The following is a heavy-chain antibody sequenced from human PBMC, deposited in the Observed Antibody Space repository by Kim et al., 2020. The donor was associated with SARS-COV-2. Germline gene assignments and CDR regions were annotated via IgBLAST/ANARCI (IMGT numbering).Heavy chain of an antibody. V-gene: IGHV3-30*07. CDR3: ARGELAVAGGGWFDP. D-gene: IGHD6-19*01. J-gene: IGHJ5*02. Sequence: DSVKGRFTISRDNSKNTLYLQMNSLRAEDTAVYYCARGELAVAGGGWFDPWGQGTLVTVSS.